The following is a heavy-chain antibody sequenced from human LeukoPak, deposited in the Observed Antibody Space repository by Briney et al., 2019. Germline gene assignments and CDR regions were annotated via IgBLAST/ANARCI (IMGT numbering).Heavy chain of an antibody. CDR3: ARGPYDFWSGYQNRFDP. J-gene: IGHJ5*02. Sequence: PSETLSLTCTVSGGSISSYYWSWIRQPPGKGLEWIGYIYYSGSTNYNPSLKSRVTISVDTSKNQFSLKLSSVTAADTAVYYCARGPYDFWSGYQNRFDPWGQGTLVTVSS. D-gene: IGHD3-3*01. V-gene: IGHV4-59*01. CDR1: GGSISSYY. CDR2: IYYSGST.